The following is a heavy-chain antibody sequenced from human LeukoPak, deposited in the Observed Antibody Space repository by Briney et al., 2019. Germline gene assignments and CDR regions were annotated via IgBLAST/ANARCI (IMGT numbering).Heavy chain of an antibody. Sequence: SETLSLTCTVSGGSMTRRSYYWGWIRQPPGKGLEWIGSIYYSGSTYYNPSLKSRITISVDTPKNRFSLNLSSVTAADTAVYYCARQSSGGHDFWSPYGSFFEDWGQGTLVTVSS. D-gene: IGHD3-3*01. J-gene: IGHJ4*02. CDR3: ARQSSGGHDFWSPYGSFFED. CDR1: GGSMTRRSYY. CDR2: IYYSGST. V-gene: IGHV4-39*01.